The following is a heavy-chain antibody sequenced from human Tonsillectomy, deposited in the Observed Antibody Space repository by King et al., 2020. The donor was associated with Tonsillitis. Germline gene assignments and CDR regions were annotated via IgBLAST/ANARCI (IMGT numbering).Heavy chain of an antibody. V-gene: IGHV3-15*07. CDR1: GFTFSSAW. CDR2: IKNKFNAGTT. Sequence: VQLVESGGGLVNPGGSLRLSCAASGFTFSSAWMNWVRQAPGKGLEWVGRIKNKFNAGTTDYAVSVKGRFTISRDDSKNTLYLQMNSLKTEDTAVYYCTTGFSAAKHDGYWGQGTLVTVSS. D-gene: IGHD6-25*01. CDR3: TTGFSAAKHDGY. J-gene: IGHJ4*02.